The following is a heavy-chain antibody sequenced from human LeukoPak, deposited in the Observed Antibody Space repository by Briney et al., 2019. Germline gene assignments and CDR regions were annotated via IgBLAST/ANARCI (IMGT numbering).Heavy chain of an antibody. CDR1: GFTFSSYA. CDR2: ISGSGGST. J-gene: IGHJ4*02. V-gene: IGHV3-23*01. D-gene: IGHD2-2*01. Sequence: GGSLRLSCAASGFTFSSYAMSWVRRAPGKGLEWVSAISGSGGSTYYADSVKGRFTISRDNSKNTLYLQMNSLRAEDTAVYYCAKDPRYCSSTSCYVVPYFDYWGQGTLVTVSS. CDR3: AKDPRYCSSTSCYVVPYFDY.